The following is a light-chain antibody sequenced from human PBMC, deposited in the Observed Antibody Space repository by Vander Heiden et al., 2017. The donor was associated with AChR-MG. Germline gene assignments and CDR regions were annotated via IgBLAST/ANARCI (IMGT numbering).Light chain of an antibody. J-gene: IGLJ2*01. CDR3: QSYDSSLRV. CDR2: GNS. V-gene: IGLV1-40*01. Sequence: QSVLTQPPSVSGAPGQRVTIPCTGSSSNSGAGDDVHWYQQLQGTAHKLLIYGNSNRPSGVPDRFAGSKSGTSASRAITGLQAEDESDYYCQSYDSSLRVFGGGTKLTVL. CDR1: SSNSGAGDD.